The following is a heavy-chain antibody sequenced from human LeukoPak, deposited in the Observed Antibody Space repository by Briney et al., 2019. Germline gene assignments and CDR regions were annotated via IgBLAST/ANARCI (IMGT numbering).Heavy chain of an antibody. CDR3: ATGGKFDFWSGYHIDN. CDR2: ISYDGKKK. V-gene: IGHV3-30*04. CDR1: GFTFSSNA. Sequence: PGGSLRLSCGACGFTFSSNALQWVRQPPGKGLEWLAVISYDGKKKNCADSVKGRFTISRDNSKHTLYLDMNSLRSDDSAMYYCATGGKFDFWSGYHIDNWGQGTLVTVSS. D-gene: IGHD3-3*01. J-gene: IGHJ4*02.